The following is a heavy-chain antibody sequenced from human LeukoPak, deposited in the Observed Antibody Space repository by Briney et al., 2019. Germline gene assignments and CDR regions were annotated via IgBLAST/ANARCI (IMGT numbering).Heavy chain of an antibody. Sequence: GGSLRLSCAASGITFSSYGMHWVRQAPGKGLERVSAINTIGGSTYYAGSVKGRFTISRDNPKNTLYLQMNSLRAEDTAVYYCAKAEEAGYAKYYFDYWGQGTLVTVSS. D-gene: IGHD3-9*01. CDR3: AKAEEAGYAKYYFDY. J-gene: IGHJ4*02. V-gene: IGHV3-23*01. CDR2: INTIGGST. CDR1: GITFSSYG.